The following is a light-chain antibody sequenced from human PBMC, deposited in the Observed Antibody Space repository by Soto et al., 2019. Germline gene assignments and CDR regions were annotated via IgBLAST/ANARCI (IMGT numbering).Light chain of an antibody. J-gene: IGKJ1*01. CDR1: QSVSSRY. Sequence: EIVLTQSPGTLSLSPGERSPPSFRASQSVSSRYLAWYKKKPGQAHRILIYGASSRATGIPDRFSGSGSRTDLTLTIRRLEPEEWAVYYCQQYGSSPPTCGQGTK. V-gene: IGKV3-20*01. CDR3: QQYGSSPPT. CDR2: GAS.